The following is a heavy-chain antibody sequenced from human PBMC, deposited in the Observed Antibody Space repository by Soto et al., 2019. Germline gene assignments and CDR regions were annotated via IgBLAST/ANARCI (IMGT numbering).Heavy chain of an antibody. D-gene: IGHD2-2*01. J-gene: IGHJ4*02. CDR2: INPRSGGT. CDR1: GHTFTTFL. CDR3: ASLVPAGASL. Sequence: QVQVEQSGAEVRKPGASVKLSCKASGHTFTTFLLHWVRQAPGQGLQWMGVINPRSGGTSYAQKFQGRVTLTSDTSMETMYMELSSLRSEDTAVYYCASLVPAGASLWGQRALITVAS. V-gene: IGHV1-46*01.